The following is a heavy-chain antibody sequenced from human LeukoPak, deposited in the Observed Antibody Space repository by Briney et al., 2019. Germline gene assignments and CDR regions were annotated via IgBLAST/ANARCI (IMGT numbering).Heavy chain of an antibody. D-gene: IGHD2-15*01. J-gene: IGHJ6*02. V-gene: IGHV3-7*01. CDR2: IKQDGSEK. Sequence: QPGGSLRLSCAASGFTFSSYFMSWVRQAPAKGLEWVANIKQDGSEKYYVDSVKGRFTISRDNAKNSLYLQMNSLRADDTAVYYCARIRTRESSSLLAADYYEMDVWGQGTTVTVSS. CDR1: GFTFSSYF. CDR3: ARIRTRESSSLLAADYYEMDV.